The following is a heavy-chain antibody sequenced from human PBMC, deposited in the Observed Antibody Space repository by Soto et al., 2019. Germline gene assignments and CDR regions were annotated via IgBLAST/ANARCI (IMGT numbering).Heavy chain of an antibody. V-gene: IGHV3-11*06. CDR1: GFTFSDYY. Sequence: QVQLVESGGGLVKPGGSLRLSCAASGFTFSDYYMSWIRQAPGKGLEWVSYISSSSSYTNYADSVKGRFTISRDNAKNSLYLQMNSLRAEDTAVYYCARVPHTYNWKARGLGYFDLWGRGTLVTVSS. D-gene: IGHD1-20*01. CDR3: ARVPHTYNWKARGLGYFDL. CDR2: ISSSSSYT. J-gene: IGHJ2*01.